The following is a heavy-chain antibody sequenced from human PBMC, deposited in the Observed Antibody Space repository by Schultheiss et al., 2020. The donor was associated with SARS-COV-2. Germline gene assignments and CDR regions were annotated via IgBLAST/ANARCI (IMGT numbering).Heavy chain of an antibody. J-gene: IGHJ6*03. V-gene: IGHV3-7*01. CDR2: IKEDGREK. D-gene: IGHD4-23*01. CDR1: GFTFSSYG. Sequence: GGSLRLSCAASGFTFSSYGMHWVRQAPGKGLEWVANIKEDGREKYNVDSVKGRFTISRDNAKNSLYLQMNSLRAEDTAVYYCARVVSLLTYYYYMDVWGKGTTVTVSS. CDR3: ARVVSLLTYYYYMDV.